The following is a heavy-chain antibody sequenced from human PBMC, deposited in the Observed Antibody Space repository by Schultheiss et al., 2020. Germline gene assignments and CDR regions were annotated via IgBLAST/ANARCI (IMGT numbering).Heavy chain of an antibody. CDR1: GYTFTGYY. CDR3: ARDLGYGDY. J-gene: IGHJ4*02. D-gene: IGHD5-18*01. Sequence: ASVKVSCKASGYTFTGYYMHWVRQAPGQGLEWMGWINPNSGGTNYAQKLQGRVTMTRNTSISTAYMELSSLRSEDTAVYYCARDLGYGDYWGQGTLVTVSS. CDR2: INPNSGGT. V-gene: IGHV1-2*02.